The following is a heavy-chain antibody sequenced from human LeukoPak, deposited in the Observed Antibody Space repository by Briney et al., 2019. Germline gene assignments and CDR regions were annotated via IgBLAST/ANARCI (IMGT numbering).Heavy chain of an antibody. CDR1: GYSFTGYY. Sequence: GASVKVSCKASGYSFTGYYIHWVRQAPGQGLEWMGWINPNSGGTNYAQKFQGRVSMTRDTSISTTYMELSRLRSDDTAVYYCARAWVKGYYFDYWGQGTLVTVSS. CDR3: ARAWVKGYYFDY. J-gene: IGHJ4*02. CDR2: INPNSGGT. V-gene: IGHV1-2*02. D-gene: IGHD2-21*01.